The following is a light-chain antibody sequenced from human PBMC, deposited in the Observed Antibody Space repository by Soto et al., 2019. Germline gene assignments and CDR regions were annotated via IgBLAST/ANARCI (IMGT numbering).Light chain of an antibody. Sequence: DIQMTQSPSSLSASVGDRVTITCRASQGISNYLAWYQQKSGKVPKLLIYAASTLQSGVPSRFSGSGSGTDFTLAISSLQPEDVATYYCQKYNSAPPGTFGPGTKVDIK. J-gene: IGKJ3*01. CDR1: QGISNY. CDR3: QKYNSAPPGT. V-gene: IGKV1-27*01. CDR2: AAS.